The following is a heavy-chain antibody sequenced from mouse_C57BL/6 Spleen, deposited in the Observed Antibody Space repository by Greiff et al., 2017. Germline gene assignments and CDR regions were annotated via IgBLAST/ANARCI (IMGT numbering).Heavy chain of an antibody. V-gene: IGHV5-17*01. CDR1: GFTFSDYG. CDR2: ISSGSSTI. J-gene: IGHJ4*01. CDR3: ARGRLRDYYAMDY. D-gene: IGHD2-4*01. Sequence: EVQRVESGGGLVKPGGSLKLSCAASGFTFSDYGMHWVRQAPEKGLEWVAYISSGSSTIYYADTVKGRFTISRDNAKNTLFLQMTSLRSEDTAMYYCARGRLRDYYAMDYWGQGTSVTVSS.